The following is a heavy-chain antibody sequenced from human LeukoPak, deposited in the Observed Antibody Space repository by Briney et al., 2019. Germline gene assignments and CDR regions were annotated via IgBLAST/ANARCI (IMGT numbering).Heavy chain of an antibody. D-gene: IGHD3-9*01. CDR2: IYHSGST. J-gene: IGHJ6*02. CDR1: GGSISSGGYY. Sequence: PSQTLSLTCTVSGGSISSGGYYWSWIRQPPGKGLEWIGYIYHSGSTYYNPSLKSRVTISVDRSKNQFSLKLSSVTAADTAVYYCARGYDILTGPAYYYYGMDVWGQGTTVTVSS. CDR3: ARGYDILTGPAYYYYGMDV. V-gene: IGHV4-30-2*01.